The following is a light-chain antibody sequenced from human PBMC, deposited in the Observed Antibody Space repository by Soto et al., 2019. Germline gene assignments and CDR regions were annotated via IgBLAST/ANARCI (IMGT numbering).Light chain of an antibody. CDR1: HSITNW. CDR2: DVS. Sequence: DIQMTQSPSTLSASVGDRVTITCRASHSITNWLAWYQQKPGKAPKVLIYDVSTLGSGVPSRFSGSGSGTEFTLTISSLQPDDFATYYCQPYNNNFGQGTKWIS. CDR3: QPYNNN. V-gene: IGKV1-5*01. J-gene: IGKJ2*01.